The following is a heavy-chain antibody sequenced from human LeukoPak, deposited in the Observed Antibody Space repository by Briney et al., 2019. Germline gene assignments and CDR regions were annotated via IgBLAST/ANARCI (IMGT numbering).Heavy chain of an antibody. V-gene: IGHV4-30-2*01. Sequence: SQTLSLTCAVSGGSISSGGYSWSWIRHPPGKALEWIGYIYHSGSTYYNPSLKSRVTISVDRSKNQFSLKLSSVTAAGTAVYYCARGEGPLNPSSGWYRVSNWFDPWGQGTLVTVSS. CDR1: GGSISSGGYS. J-gene: IGHJ5*02. D-gene: IGHD6-19*01. CDR3: ARGEGPLNPSSGWYRVSNWFDP. CDR2: IYHSGST.